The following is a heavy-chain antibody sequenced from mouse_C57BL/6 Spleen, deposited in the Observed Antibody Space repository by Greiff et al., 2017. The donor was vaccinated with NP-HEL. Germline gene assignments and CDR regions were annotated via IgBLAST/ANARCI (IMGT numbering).Heavy chain of an antibody. CDR2: IRSKSNNYAT. V-gene: IGHV10-1*01. J-gene: IGHJ4*01. CDR3: VRPAEDGYPYYAMDY. Sequence: EVHLVESGGGLVQPKGSLKLSCAASGFSFNTYAMNWVRQAPGTGLEWVARIRSKSNNYATYYADSVKDRFTISRDDSESMLYLQMNNLKTEDTAMYYCVRPAEDGYPYYAMDYWGQGTSVTVSS. CDR1: GFSFNTYA. D-gene: IGHD2-3*01.